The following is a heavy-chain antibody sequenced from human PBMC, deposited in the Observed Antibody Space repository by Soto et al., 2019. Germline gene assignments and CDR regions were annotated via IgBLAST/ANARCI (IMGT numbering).Heavy chain of an antibody. CDR1: EYTFTDYF. D-gene: IGHD2-21*02. J-gene: IGHJ5*01. V-gene: IGHV1-2*02. CDR3: ARATAGAPSWEHNWFDL. CDR2: ISPNTGDT. Sequence: ASVKVCCTASEYTFTDYFLHWVRQAPGQGLECMGWISPNTGDTDYTQNFRGRVTMTRDTSIDTAYMELSSLQTDDTAIYYCARATAGAPSWEHNWFDLWGQGTLVTVSS.